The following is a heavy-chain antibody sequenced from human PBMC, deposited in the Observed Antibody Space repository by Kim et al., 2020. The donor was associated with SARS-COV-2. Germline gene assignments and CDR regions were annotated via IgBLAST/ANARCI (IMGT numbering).Heavy chain of an antibody. Sequence: STSHADSVKGRFTISRDNAKNTLYLKMNSLRAEDTAVYYCARGRDRAFDYWGQGTLVTVSS. V-gene: IGHV3-74*01. J-gene: IGHJ4*02. CDR2: ST. CDR3: ARGRDRAFDY.